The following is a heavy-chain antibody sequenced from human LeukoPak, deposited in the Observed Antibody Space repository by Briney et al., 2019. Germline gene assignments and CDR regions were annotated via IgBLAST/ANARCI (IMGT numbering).Heavy chain of an antibody. CDR2: ISWNSSSI. J-gene: IGHJ4*02. Sequence: GRSLRLSCAASGFTFDDYAMHWVRQAPGKGLEWVSGISWNSSSIGYADSVKGRFTISRDNAKNSLYLQMNSLRAEDTALYYCAKDSYGDYSWYFDYWGQGTLVTVSS. CDR3: AKDSYGDYSWYFDY. V-gene: IGHV3-9*01. D-gene: IGHD4-17*01. CDR1: GFTFDDYA.